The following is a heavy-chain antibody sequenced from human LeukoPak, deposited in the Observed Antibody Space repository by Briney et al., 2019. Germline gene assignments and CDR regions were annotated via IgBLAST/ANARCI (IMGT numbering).Heavy chain of an antibody. CDR3: AREAFSRSTYYDILTTDY. CDR2: ISSSSSYI. V-gene: IGHV3-21*01. Sequence: PGGSLRLSCAASGFTFSSYSMNWVRQAPGKGLEWVSSISSSSSYIYYADSVKGRFTISRDNAKNSLYLQMNSLRAEDTAVYYCAREAFSRSTYYDILTTDYWGQGTLVTVSS. J-gene: IGHJ4*02. D-gene: IGHD3-9*01. CDR1: GFTFSSYS.